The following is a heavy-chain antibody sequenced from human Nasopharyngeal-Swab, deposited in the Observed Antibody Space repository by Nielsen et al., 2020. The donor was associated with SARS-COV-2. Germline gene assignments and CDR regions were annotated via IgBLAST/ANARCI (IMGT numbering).Heavy chain of an antibody. CDR2: IDHSDSYT. CDR1: GDSFTNFW. J-gene: IGHJ6*02. V-gene: IGHV5-10-1*01. D-gene: IGHD4-17*01. CDR3: ARRSTVTTYIYYGTDV. Sequence: GESLKISCTGSGDSFTNFWINWVRHTPGKGLEWMGRIDHSDSYTNYSPSFEGHVTISVDKSVSTAYLQWSRLKASDTAMYYCARRSTVTTYIYYGTDVWGQGTTVTVSS.